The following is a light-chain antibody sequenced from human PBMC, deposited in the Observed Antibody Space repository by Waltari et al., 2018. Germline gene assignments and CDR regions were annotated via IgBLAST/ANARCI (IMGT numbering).Light chain of an antibody. CDR1: SSDVGASDF. J-gene: IGLJ1*01. CDR3: SSYTSTTTR. Sequence: QSALTQPASVSGSPGQSITISCIGTSSDVGASDFVSWYQQHPGKAPKLMIYDVSNRPSGVSSRLSVSESGNTASLTISGLRAEDEADYFGSSYTSTTTRFGTGTKVTVL. V-gene: IGLV2-14*03. CDR2: DVS.